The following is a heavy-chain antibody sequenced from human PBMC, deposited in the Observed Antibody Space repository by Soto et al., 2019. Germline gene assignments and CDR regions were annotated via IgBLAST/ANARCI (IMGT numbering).Heavy chain of an antibody. CDR2: ILPIFGTA. CDR1: GGTFRTYV. CDR3: ASGGSYYEDY. V-gene: IGHV1-69*12. Sequence: VQLVQSGAEVKKPGSSVKVSCKASGGTFRTYVISWVRQAPGQGLEWMGGILPIFGTANYAQKFQGSVTITADESTNTAYMELSSLSSEHTAVYYCASGGSYYEDYWCQGTLVTVSS. D-gene: IGHD3-16*01. J-gene: IGHJ4*02.